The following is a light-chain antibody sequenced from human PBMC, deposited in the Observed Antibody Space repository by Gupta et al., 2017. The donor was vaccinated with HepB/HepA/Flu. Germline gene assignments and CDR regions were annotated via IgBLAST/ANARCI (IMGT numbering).Light chain of an antibody. J-gene: IGKJ1*01. Sequence: EIVMTQSPDTLSVSPGERATLSCRASQSVSTNLAWYQQKPGQAPRLLIYGASIRATEIPARFSGCGSGTEFTLTISSLQAEDFALYYCQQYNTSPRTFGQGTKVEIK. CDR2: GAS. CDR3: QQYNTSPRT. V-gene: IGKV3-15*01. CDR1: QSVSTN.